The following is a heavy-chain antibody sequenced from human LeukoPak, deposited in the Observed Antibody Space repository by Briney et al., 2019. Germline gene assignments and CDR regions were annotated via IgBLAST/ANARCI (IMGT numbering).Heavy chain of an antibody. J-gene: IGHJ6*04. CDR1: GGTFSSYA. CDR2: IIPIFGTA. D-gene: IGHD5-18*01. Sequence: SVKVSCKASGGTFSSYAISWVRQAPGQGLEWMGGIIPIFGTANYAQKFQGRVTITADESTSTAYMELSSLRSEDTAVYYCARDMRYSYGRRGYYYGMDVWGKGTTVTVSS. CDR3: ARDMRYSYGRRGYYYGMDV. V-gene: IGHV1-69*13.